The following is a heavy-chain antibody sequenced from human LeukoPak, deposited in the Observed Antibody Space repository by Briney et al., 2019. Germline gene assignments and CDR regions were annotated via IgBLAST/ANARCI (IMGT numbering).Heavy chain of an antibody. J-gene: IGHJ4*02. CDR3: AKDSLVATSHFDS. V-gene: IGHV3-23*01. CDR2: ITASGAAT. CDR1: GFAFSSYA. D-gene: IGHD5-12*01. Sequence: GGSLRLSCAASGFAFSSYAMSWVRQAPGKGLEWVSAITASGAATYVADSVKGRFVISRDNSKNTLNLQMNSLRAEDTAVYFCAKDSLVATSHFDSWGRGTLVTVSS.